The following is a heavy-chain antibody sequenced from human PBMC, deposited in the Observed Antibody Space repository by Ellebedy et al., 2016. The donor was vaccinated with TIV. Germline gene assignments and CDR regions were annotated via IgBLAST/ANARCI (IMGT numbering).Heavy chain of an antibody. Sequence: ASVKVSXKASGYTFTGYYMHWVRQAPGQGLEWMGWINPNSGGTNYAQKFQGRVTMTRDTSISTAYMELSRLRSDDTAVYYCARDPRIAARWVALRLNWFDPWGQGTLVTVSS. CDR2: INPNSGGT. D-gene: IGHD6-6*01. CDR3: ARDPRIAARWVALRLNWFDP. J-gene: IGHJ5*02. V-gene: IGHV1-2*02. CDR1: GYTFTGYY.